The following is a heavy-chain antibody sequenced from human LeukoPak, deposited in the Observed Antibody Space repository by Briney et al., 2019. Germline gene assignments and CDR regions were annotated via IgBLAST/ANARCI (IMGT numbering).Heavy chain of an antibody. CDR3: ARAPETYSGSSGAFDI. Sequence: VASVKVSCKASGGTFSSYAISWVRQAPGQGLEWMGRIIPILGIANYAQKFQGRVTITAGKSTSTAYMELSSLRSEDTAVYYCARAPETYSGSSGAFDIWGQGTMVTVSS. J-gene: IGHJ3*02. CDR1: GGTFSSYA. CDR2: IIPILGIA. D-gene: IGHD1-26*01. V-gene: IGHV1-69*04.